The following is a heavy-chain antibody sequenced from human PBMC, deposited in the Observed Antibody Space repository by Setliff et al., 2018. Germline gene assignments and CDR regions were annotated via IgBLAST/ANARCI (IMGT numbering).Heavy chain of an antibody. D-gene: IGHD3-10*01. CDR1: RGSISSDY. V-gene: IGHV4-59*08. CDR3: ARSHYYASGNSHYYYMDV. Sequence: PSETLSLTCNVSRGSISSDYWAWIRQPPGKALEWIGYFYHSASSNYNPSLKGRVTMSADTSKKQLYLSLTSVSVADTAMYYCARSHYYASGNSHYYYMDVWGKGTAVTVSS. J-gene: IGHJ6*03. CDR2: FYHSASS.